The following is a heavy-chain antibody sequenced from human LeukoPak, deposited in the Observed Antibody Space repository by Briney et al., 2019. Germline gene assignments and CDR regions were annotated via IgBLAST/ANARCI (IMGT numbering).Heavy chain of an antibody. CDR3: AKDVFLHEAGRHGGLFDY. D-gene: IGHD1-1*01. Sequence: GGSLRLSCAASGFTFSSYAMSWVRQAPGKGLEWVSAISGSGGSTYYADSVKGRFTISRDNSKNTLYLQMNSLRAEDTAVYYCAKDVFLHEAGRHGGLFDYWGQGTLVTVSS. V-gene: IGHV3-23*01. CDR1: GFTFSSYA. CDR2: ISGSGGST. J-gene: IGHJ4*02.